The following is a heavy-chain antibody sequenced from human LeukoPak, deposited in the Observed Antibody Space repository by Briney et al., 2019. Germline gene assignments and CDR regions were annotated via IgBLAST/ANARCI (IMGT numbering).Heavy chain of an antibody. J-gene: IGHJ4*02. CDR2: IYYSGST. CDR1: GGSISGYY. V-gene: IGHV4-59*08. D-gene: IGHD1-26*01. Sequence: PSETLSLTCTVSGGSISGYYWSWIRQPPGKGLEWIGYIYYSGSTNHNPSLKSRVTMSVDTSKNHFSLRLSSVTAADTAVYYCARHRIGSYPLDSWGQGILVTVSS. CDR3: ARHRIGSYPLDS.